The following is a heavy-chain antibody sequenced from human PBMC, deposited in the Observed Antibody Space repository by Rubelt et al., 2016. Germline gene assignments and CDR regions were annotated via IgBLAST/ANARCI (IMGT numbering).Heavy chain of an antibody. CDR1: GGSISSYY. Sequence: QVQLQESGPGLVKPSETLSLTCTVSGGSISSYYWSWIRQPPGKGLEWIGYIYYSGSTNYNPSLKSRVTIAVDTSKNQFSLKLSSVTAADTAVYYCARVADTMVRGVITDYWGQGTLVTVSS. V-gene: IGHV4-59*12. CDR3: ARVADTMVRGVITDY. D-gene: IGHD3-10*01. CDR2: IYYSGST. J-gene: IGHJ4*02.